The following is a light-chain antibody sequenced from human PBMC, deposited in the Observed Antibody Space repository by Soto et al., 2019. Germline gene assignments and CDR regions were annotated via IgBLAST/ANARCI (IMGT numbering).Light chain of an antibody. J-gene: IGLJ1*01. CDR3: SSYTTSSSYV. CDR2: DVT. Sequence: QSALTQPASVSGSPGQSITISCTGTSSDVGGYIYVSWYQQHPGKAPKLMIYDVTSRPSGVSYRFSGSKSGNTASLTISRLQAEDEADYYCSSYTTSSSYVFGTGTKLTVL. V-gene: IGLV2-14*01. CDR1: SSDVGGYIY.